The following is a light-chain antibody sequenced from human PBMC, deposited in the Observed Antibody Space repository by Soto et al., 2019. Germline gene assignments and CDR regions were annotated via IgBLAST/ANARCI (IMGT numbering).Light chain of an antibody. CDR1: QGISNY. J-gene: IGKJ4*01. CDR3: QQYYSTPLT. CDR2: AAS. V-gene: IGKV1-27*01. Sequence: DIQMTQSPSSLSASVGDRVTITCRASQGISNYLAWYQQKPGTVPKLLISAASTLQTGVPSRFSGGGSGTDFTLTISSLQAEDVAVYYCQQYYSTPLTFGGGTKVEIK.